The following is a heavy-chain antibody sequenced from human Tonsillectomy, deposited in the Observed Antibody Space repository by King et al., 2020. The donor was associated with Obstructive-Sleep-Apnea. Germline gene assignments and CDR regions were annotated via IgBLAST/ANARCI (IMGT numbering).Heavy chain of an antibody. CDR3: ARLPYYDSSPEYFQH. CDR1: GGTFSNYP. CDR2: ITPIFGTA. J-gene: IGHJ1*01. D-gene: IGHD3-22*01. Sequence: VQLVQSGAEVKKPGSSVKVSCEASGGTFSNYPISWVRQAPGQGLEWMGGITPIFGTANYAQKFQGRVTITADESTSTANMELSSLRSEDTAVYYCARLPYYDSSPEYFQHWGQGTLVTVSS. V-gene: IGHV1-69*01.